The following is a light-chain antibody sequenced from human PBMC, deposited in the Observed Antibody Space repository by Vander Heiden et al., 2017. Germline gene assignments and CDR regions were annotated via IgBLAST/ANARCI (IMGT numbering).Light chain of an antibody. CDR3: QQYYNTPYT. CDR2: WAS. V-gene: IGKV4-1*01. Sequence: DIVMTQSPDSLAVSLGERATINCKSSQSVLYSSNNKNYLAWYQQKPGQPPKTLIYWASTRESGVPDRFSGSGSGTDFTLTISSLQAEDVAVYYCQQYYNTPYTFGQGTKLEIK. J-gene: IGKJ2*01. CDR1: QSVLYSSNNKNY.